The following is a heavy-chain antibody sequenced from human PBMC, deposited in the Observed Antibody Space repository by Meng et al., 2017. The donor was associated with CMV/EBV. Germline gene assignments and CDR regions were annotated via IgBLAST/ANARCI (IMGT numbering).Heavy chain of an antibody. J-gene: IGHJ6*02. CDR3: ARYDRRVGFPYGTDV. D-gene: IGHD3-22*01. CDR1: GYTFTGHY. V-gene: IGHV1-2*02. Sequence: ASVKVSCKASGYTFTGHYMHWVRQAPGQGLEWMGWINPNSGGTNYAQKFQGRVTMTRDTSISTAYMELSRLRSDDTAVYYCARYDRRVGFPYGTDVWGQGTTVTVSS. CDR2: INPNSGGT.